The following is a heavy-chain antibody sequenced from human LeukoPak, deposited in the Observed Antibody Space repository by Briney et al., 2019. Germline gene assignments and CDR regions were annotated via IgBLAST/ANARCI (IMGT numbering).Heavy chain of an antibody. CDR3: ARDYYYYYMDV. J-gene: IGHJ6*03. V-gene: IGHV1-69*10. CDR2: IIPIFGIP. Sequence: SVKVSCKASGYTFTSYYMHWVRQAPGQGLEWVGGIIPIFGIPNYAQKFQGRVTITADRSTDTVYMELSSLTSEDTAVYYCARDYYYYYMDVWGNGTTVTVPS. CDR1: GYTFTSYY.